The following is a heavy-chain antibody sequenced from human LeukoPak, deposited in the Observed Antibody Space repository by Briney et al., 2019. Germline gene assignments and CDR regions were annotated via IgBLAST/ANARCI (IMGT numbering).Heavy chain of an antibody. CDR3: AKNALMFSSGWYYYYYMDV. D-gene: IGHD6-19*01. J-gene: IGHJ6*03. Sequence: PGRSLRLSCAASGFTFSSYVMHWVRQAPGKGLEWVAIISYDGSNEYYADSVKGRFTISRDNSKNTLYLQMNSLRAEDTAVYYCAKNALMFSSGWYYYYYMDVWGKGTTVTVSS. CDR2: ISYDGSNE. V-gene: IGHV3-30*04. CDR1: GFTFSSYV.